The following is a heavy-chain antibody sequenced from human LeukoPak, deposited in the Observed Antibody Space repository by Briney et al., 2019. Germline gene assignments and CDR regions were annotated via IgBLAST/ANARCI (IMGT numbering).Heavy chain of an antibody. D-gene: IGHD3-22*01. CDR3: ARQNYYDSSGYYTY. Sequence: ASVKVSCKASGYTFTSYGISWVRQAPGQGLEWMGWISAYNGNTNYAQKLQGRVTMTTDTSTSTAYMELRSLRSDDTVVYYCARQNYYDSSGYYTYWGQGTLVTVSS. J-gene: IGHJ4*02. CDR1: GYTFTSYG. V-gene: IGHV1-18*01. CDR2: ISAYNGNT.